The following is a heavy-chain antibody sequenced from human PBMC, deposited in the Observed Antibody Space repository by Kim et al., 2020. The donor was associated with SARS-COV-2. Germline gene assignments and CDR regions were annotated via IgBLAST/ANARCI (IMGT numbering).Heavy chain of an antibody. CDR3: ARGRAGYYFDY. V-gene: IGHV4-30-2*01. Sequence: SETLSLTCAVSGGSISSGGYSWSWIRQPPGKGLEWIGYIYHSGSTYYNPSLKSRVTISVDRSKNQFSLKLSSVTAADTAVYYCARGRAGYYFDYWGQGTLVTVSS. CDR1: GGSISSGGYS. CDR2: IYHSGST. D-gene: IGHD2-15*01. J-gene: IGHJ4*02.